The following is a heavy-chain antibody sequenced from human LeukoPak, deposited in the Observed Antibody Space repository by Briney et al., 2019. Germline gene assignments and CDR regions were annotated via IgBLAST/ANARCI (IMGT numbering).Heavy chain of an antibody. D-gene: IGHD3-10*01. CDR3: ARRARSYYGSEGTAFDI. J-gene: IGHJ3*02. V-gene: IGHV5-51*01. CDR1: GYSFTTYW. Sequence: GGSLKISCKGSGYSFTTYWIGWVRQMPGKGLEWMGIIYPGDSDTRYSPSFQGQVTISADKSISTAYLQWSSLKASDTAMYYCARRARSYYGSEGTAFDIWGQGTMVTVSS. CDR2: IYPGDSDT.